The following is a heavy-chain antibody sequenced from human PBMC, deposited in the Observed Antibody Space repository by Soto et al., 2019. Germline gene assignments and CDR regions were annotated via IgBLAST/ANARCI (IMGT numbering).Heavy chain of an antibody. Sequence: SETLSLTCTVSGGSISRYYWSWIRQTPGKGLEWIGYLYNTGSTIYNPSLESRVTISVDTSKNQFSLKLSSVTAADTAVYYCARHLLLYYYDSSGYYLRDAFDIWGQGTMVTVSS. D-gene: IGHD3-22*01. J-gene: IGHJ3*02. CDR2: LYNTGST. CDR1: GGSISRYY. V-gene: IGHV4-59*08. CDR3: ARHLLLYYYDSSGYYLRDAFDI.